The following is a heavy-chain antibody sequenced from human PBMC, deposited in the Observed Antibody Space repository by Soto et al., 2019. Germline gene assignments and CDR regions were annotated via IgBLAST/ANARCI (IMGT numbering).Heavy chain of an antibody. Sequence: ASVKVSCKASGYTSTRYAIHWGRQAPGRGLEWMGWINAGSGSKRYSQNFQGRVTITRDTSATTAYMELSSLIFEDTGVYYCAKERAVSANFFDFWAQGALVTVSS. V-gene: IGHV1-3*01. CDR2: INAGSGSK. J-gene: IGHJ4*02. CDR3: AKERAVSANFFDF. D-gene: IGHD2-21*02. CDR1: GYTSTRYA.